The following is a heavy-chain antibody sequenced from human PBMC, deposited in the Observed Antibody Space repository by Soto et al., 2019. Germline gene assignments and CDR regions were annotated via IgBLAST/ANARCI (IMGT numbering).Heavy chain of an antibody. Sequence: PSETLSLTCTVSGGSISSYHWSWIRLTPGKGLEWIGYVHYSWGSNYNPSLKSRVAISLDTSKSQFSLKLTSVTATDTAVYYCARQGFGALHGIVDVWGQGTTVTVS. V-gene: IGHV4-59*08. CDR2: VHYSWGS. CDR3: ARQGFGALHGIVDV. D-gene: IGHD3-10*01. CDR1: GGSISSYH. J-gene: IGHJ6*02.